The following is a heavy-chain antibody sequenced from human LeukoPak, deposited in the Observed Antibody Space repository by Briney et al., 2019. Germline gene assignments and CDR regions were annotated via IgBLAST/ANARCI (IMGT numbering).Heavy chain of an antibody. V-gene: IGHV3-23*01. D-gene: IGHD3-22*01. CDR1: GFPFSNSA. CDR3: AKQVYSNGYRWFDP. CDR2: ISGAGDIT. Sequence: GGSLRLSCAASGFPFSNSAMGRVRQAPGKGLEWVSSISGAGDITVYADSVEGRFTISRDNSENTLSLQMSSVSAADTAIYYCAKQVYSNGYRWFDPWGQGTLVTVSS. J-gene: IGHJ5*02.